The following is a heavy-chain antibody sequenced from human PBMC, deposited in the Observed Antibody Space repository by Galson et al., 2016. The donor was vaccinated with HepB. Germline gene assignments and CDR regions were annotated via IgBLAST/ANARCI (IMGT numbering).Heavy chain of an antibody. CDR3: ARASSGSAY. Sequence: LRLSCAASGFTFSTYVMSWVRQAPGKGLEWIGYITYSGSYNYNPSLMSRVTISIDTTKNQFSLKLSSVTAADTAVYYCARASSGSAYWGQGTLVTVSS. CDR2: ITYSGSY. J-gene: IGHJ4*02. CDR1: GFTFSTYV. V-gene: IGHV4-59*01. D-gene: IGHD5-12*01.